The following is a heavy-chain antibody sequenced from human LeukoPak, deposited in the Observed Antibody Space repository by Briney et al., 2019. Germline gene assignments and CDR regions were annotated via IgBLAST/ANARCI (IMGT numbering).Heavy chain of an antibody. Sequence: SETLSLTCTVSGGSISRRYWSWIRQPPGKGLEWIAYIYYSRSTNYNPSLKSRVTISVDTSENQFSLRLSSLTAADTAVYYCASSPGYYFDYWGQGTLVTVSS. CDR1: GGSISRRY. J-gene: IGHJ4*02. V-gene: IGHV4-59*11. CDR3: ASSPGYYFDY. CDR2: IYYSRST.